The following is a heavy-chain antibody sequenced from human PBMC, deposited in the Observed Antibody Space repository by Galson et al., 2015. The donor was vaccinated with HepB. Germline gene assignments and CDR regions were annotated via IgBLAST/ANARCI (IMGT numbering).Heavy chain of an antibody. J-gene: IGHJ6*03. CDR3: ARGCSSTSCYTAGILLDYYMDV. D-gene: IGHD2-2*02. V-gene: IGHV1-69*13. CDR2: IIPIFGTA. Sequence: SVKVSCKASGGTFSSYAISWVRQAPGQGLEWMGGIIPIFGTANYAQKFQGRVTITADESTSTAYMELSSLRSEDTAVYYCARGCSSTSCYTAGILLDYYMDVWGKGTTVTVSS. CDR1: GGTFSSYA.